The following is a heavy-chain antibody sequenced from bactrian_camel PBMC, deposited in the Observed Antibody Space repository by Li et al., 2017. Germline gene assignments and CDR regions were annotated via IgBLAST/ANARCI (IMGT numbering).Heavy chain of an antibody. D-gene: IGHD6*01. Sequence: VQLVESGGGLVQPGGSLRLSCAASGFSFRSYAMYWVRQAPGKGLEWVSTINSGGGTTYYADSVKGRFTISQDKPKNTVYLQMSSLKTEDTAVYYCMRDAYGSSLHWGSGTQVTVS. CDR1: GFSFRSYA. CDR2: INSGGGTT. CDR3: MRDAYGSSLH. V-gene: IGHV3S40*01. J-gene: IGHJ4*01.